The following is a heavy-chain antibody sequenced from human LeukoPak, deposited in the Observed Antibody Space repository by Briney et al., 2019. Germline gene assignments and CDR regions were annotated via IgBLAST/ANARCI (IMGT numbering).Heavy chain of an antibody. CDR3: ARGPIRRDGYNHFDY. J-gene: IGHJ4*02. CDR2: IYYSEST. CDR1: GGSISSYY. Sequence: SETLSLTCTVSGGSISSYYWSWIRQPPGKGLEWIGYIYYSESTNYNPSLKSRVTISVDTSKNQFSLKLSSVTAADTAVYYCARGPIRRDGYNHFDYWGQGTLVTVSS. V-gene: IGHV4-59*01. D-gene: IGHD5-24*01.